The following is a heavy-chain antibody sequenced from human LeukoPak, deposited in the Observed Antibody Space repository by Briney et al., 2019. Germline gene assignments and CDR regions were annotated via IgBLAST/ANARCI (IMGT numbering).Heavy chain of an antibody. Sequence: GGSLRLSCAASGFTCSTYSMNWVRQAPGKGLEWVSYISDSSSTIYYADSVKDRFTISRDNAKNSLYLQMHTLRAEDTAVYYCARDLTSSWYGFDYWGQGTLVTVSS. D-gene: IGHD6-13*01. CDR3: ARDLTSSWYGFDY. CDR2: ISDSSSTI. V-gene: IGHV3-48*01. CDR1: GFTCSTYS. J-gene: IGHJ4*02.